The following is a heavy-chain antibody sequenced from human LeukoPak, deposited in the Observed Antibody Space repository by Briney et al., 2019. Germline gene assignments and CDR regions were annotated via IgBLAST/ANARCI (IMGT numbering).Heavy chain of an antibody. CDR3: ASLHGYSYGLADS. D-gene: IGHD5-18*01. CDR1: GFTFSDSY. Sequence: PGGSLRLSCVASGFTFSDSYMSWIRQAPGKGPEWVSYITSTSSNENYADSVKGRFTISRDNAKNSLYLQMNSLRVEDTAVYYCASLHGYSYGLADSWGQGTLVTVSS. V-gene: IGHV3-11*06. J-gene: IGHJ4*02. CDR2: ITSTSSNE.